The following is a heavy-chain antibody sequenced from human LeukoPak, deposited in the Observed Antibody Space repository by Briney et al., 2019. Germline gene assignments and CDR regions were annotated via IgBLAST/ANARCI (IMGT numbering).Heavy chain of an antibody. Sequence: SETLSLTCTVSGGSINYYCWTWIRQPPGKGLEWIGSIYYTESANYNPSLKSRLTILLDTSKNQFSLKLRSVTEADTAVYYCARSRGGYYYDSSGYDYWGQGALVTVSS. CDR1: GGSINYYC. V-gene: IGHV4-59*01. J-gene: IGHJ4*02. CDR3: ARSRGGYYYDSSGYDY. D-gene: IGHD3-22*01. CDR2: IYYTESA.